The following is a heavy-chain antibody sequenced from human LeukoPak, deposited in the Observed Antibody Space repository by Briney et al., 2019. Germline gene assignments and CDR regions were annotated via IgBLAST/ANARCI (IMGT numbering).Heavy chain of an antibody. Sequence: SETLSLTCTVSGGSISSSSYYWGWIRQPPGKGLEWIGSIYNSGSTYYNPSLKSRLTISADTSKNQFSLKLSSVTAADTAVYYCARTGGDGSNFDYWGQGTLVTVSS. CDR3: ARTGGDGSNFDY. V-gene: IGHV4-39*01. J-gene: IGHJ4*02. CDR2: IYNSGST. CDR1: GGSISSSSYY. D-gene: IGHD5-24*01.